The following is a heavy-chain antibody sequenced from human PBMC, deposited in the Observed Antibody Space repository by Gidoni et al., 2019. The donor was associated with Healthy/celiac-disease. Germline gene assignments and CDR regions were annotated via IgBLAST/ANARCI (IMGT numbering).Heavy chain of an antibody. CDR3: ATLGYCSSTSCPGAFDI. V-gene: IGHV1-24*01. D-gene: IGHD2-2*01. J-gene: IGHJ3*02. CDR2: FAPEDGET. Sequence: QVQLVQSGAEVKTPGASVKVSCKVSGYTLTELSMHWVRQAPGKGLEWMGGFAPEDGETIYAQKFQGRVTMTEDTSTDTAYMELSSLRSEDTAVYYCATLGYCSSTSCPGAFDIWGQGTMVTVSS. CDR1: GYTLTELS.